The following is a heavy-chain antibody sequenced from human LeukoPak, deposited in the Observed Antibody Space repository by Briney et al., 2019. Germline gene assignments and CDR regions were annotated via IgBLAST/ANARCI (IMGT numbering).Heavy chain of an antibody. V-gene: IGHV3-7*01. J-gene: IGHJ3*02. Sequence: GGSLRLSCAASGFTFSSYWMSWVRQAPGKGLEWAANIKQDGSEKYYVDSVKGRFTISRDNAKNSLYLQMNSLRAEDTAVYYCARDYDFWSGYYNYAFDIWGQGTMVTVSS. CDR1: GFTFSSYW. CDR2: IKQDGSEK. CDR3: ARDYDFWSGYYNYAFDI. D-gene: IGHD3-3*01.